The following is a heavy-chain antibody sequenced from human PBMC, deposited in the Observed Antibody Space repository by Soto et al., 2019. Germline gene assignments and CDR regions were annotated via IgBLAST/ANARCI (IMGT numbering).Heavy chain of an antibody. CDR3: ARDSGDYFDY. V-gene: IGHV3-48*03. CDR1: VFTFSSYE. Sequence: GALRVACAASVFTFSSYEMNWVRQAPGKGLEWVSYISSSGSTIYYADSVKGRFTISRDNAKNSLYLQMNSLRAEDTAVYYCARDSGDYFDYWGQGTLVTVSS. J-gene: IGHJ4*02. CDR2: ISSSGSTI.